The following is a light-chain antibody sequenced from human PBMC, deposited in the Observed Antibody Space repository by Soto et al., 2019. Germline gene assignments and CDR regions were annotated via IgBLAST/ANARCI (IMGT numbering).Light chain of an antibody. CDR1: TSNIGDNT. CDR2: SND. V-gene: IGLV1-44*01. Sequence: QPVLIQPPSASGTPGQRVTISCSGSTSNIGDNTVNWYQQLPGAAPKVLIHSNDQRPSGVPDRFSGSKSGTSASLAISGLQSEDEADYHCASWDDSLNGPVFGGGTKLTVL. CDR3: ASWDDSLNGPV. J-gene: IGLJ2*01.